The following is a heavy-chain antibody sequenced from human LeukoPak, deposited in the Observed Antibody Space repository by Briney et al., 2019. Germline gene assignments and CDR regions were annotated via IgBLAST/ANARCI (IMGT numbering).Heavy chain of an antibody. Sequence: GRSLRLSCAASGITLSSYGMHWVRQAPGKGLERVAVISYDGSNKYYADSVKGRFTISRDNSKNTLYLQMNSLRAEDTAVYYCAKGKWLGRGPNWFDPWGQGTLVTVSS. J-gene: IGHJ5*02. CDR1: GITLSSYG. CDR3: AKGKWLGRGPNWFDP. CDR2: ISYDGSNK. D-gene: IGHD6-19*01. V-gene: IGHV3-30*18.